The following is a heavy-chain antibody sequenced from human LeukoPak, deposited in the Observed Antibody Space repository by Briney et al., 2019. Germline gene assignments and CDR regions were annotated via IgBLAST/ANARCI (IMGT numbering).Heavy chain of an antibody. V-gene: IGHV4-30-2*01. D-gene: IGHD3-3*01. CDR2: IYHSGST. CDR1: GGSISSGGYY. J-gene: IGHJ4*02. Sequence: SETLSLTCTVSGGSISSGGYYWSWIRQPPGKGLEWIGYIYHSGSTYYNPSLKSRVTISVDRSKNQFSLKLSSVTAADTAVYYCARETSYDFWSGYIDYWGQGTLVTVSS. CDR3: ARETSYDFWSGYIDY.